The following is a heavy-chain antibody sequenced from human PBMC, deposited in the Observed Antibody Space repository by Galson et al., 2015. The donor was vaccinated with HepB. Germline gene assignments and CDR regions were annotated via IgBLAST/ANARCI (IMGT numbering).Heavy chain of an antibody. CDR3: ARGSVVPAAIVSY. CDR2: IKQDGSEK. J-gene: IGHJ4*02. CDR1: GFTFSSYW. D-gene: IGHD2-2*02. Sequence: SLRLSCAASGFTFSSYWMSWVRQAPGKGLEWVANIKQDGSEKYYVDSVKGRFTISRDNAKNSLYLQMNSLRAEDTAVYYCARGSVVPAAIVSYWGQGTLVTVSS. V-gene: IGHV3-7*03.